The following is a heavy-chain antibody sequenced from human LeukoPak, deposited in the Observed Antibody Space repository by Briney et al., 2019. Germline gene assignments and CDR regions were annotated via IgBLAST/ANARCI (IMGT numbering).Heavy chain of an antibody. CDR3: VAQLAYFDY. J-gene: IGHJ4*02. D-gene: IGHD1-1*01. V-gene: IGHV4-59*01. Sequence: PSETLSLTCTVSGGSISSYNWSWIRQPPGKGLEWIGYIYNSGSTQYNPSLKSRVTISIDMSKNQFSLKLSSVTAADTAVYYCVAQLAYFDYWGQGTLVTVSS. CDR2: IYNSGST. CDR1: GGSISSYN.